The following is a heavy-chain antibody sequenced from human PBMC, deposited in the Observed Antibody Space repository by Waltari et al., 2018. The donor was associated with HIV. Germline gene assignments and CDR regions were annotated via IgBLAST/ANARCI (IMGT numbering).Heavy chain of an antibody. V-gene: IGHV4-38-2*02. CDR1: GYSIGHGYY. CDR3: ARLDYGSGTPDIYVMDI. Sequence: QLLLQESGPGLVKPSETLALTCRVSGYSIGHGYYWGWIRQAPGDGLEWIATIHQSGRSYYSPSLKSRLTISIDTSTNEFSLTVNSVTAADTAVYYCARLDYGSGTPDIYVMDIWGQGTSVTVSS. D-gene: IGHD3-10*01. CDR2: IHQSGRS. J-gene: IGHJ6*02.